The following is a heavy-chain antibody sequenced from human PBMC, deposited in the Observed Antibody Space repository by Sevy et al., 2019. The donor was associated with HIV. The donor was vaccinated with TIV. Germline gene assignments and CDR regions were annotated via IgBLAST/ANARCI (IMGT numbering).Heavy chain of an antibody. CDR2: ISSSSSYI. Sequence: GGSLRLSCAASGFTFSSYSMNWVRQAPGKGLEWVSSISSSSSYIYYADSVKGRFTISRDNAKNSLYLQMNSLRAEDTAVYYCARSGRIQLWFCYFQHWGQGTLVTVSS. J-gene: IGHJ1*01. CDR1: GFTFSSYS. CDR3: ARSGRIQLWFCYFQH. D-gene: IGHD5-18*01. V-gene: IGHV3-21*01.